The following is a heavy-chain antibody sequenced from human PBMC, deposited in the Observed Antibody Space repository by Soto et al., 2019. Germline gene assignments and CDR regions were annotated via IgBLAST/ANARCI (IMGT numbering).Heavy chain of an antibody. Sequence: TSETLSLTCTVSGGSISSYYWSWIRQPPGKGLEWIGYIYYTGSTNYNPSLKSRVTISVDTSKNQFSLKLSSVTAADTAVYYCARSEPTYYGSGSYSLWGQGTLVTVSS. V-gene: IGHV4-59*08. J-gene: IGHJ4*02. CDR1: GGSISSYY. CDR2: IYYTGST. CDR3: ARSEPTYYGSGSYSL. D-gene: IGHD3-10*01.